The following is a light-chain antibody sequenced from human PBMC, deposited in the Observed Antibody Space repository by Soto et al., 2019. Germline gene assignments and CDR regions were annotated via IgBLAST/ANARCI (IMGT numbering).Light chain of an antibody. J-gene: IGKJ2*01. V-gene: IGKV3-20*01. Sequence: EIVLTQSPGTLSLSPGERATLSCRASQSVSSNYLAWYQQKPGQPPRLLIYAASSRAAGIPDRFSCSGSGTDFTLTISRLEPEEFAVYYCQQYDNSLYTVGQGTKLEIK. CDR3: QQYDNSLYT. CDR2: AAS. CDR1: QSVSSNY.